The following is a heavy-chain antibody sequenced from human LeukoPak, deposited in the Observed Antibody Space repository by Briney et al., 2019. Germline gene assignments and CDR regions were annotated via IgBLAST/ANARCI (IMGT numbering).Heavy chain of an antibody. CDR1: GYSFNTYG. Sequence: ASVKVSCKASGYSFNTYGISWVRQAPGQGLEWMGWVSADNGETNYAQKFQGRVTMTRDTSTSTAYMEQRSLRSDDTAVYYCARDYQLLLLWDCFDPWGQGTLVSVPS. CDR2: VSADNGET. D-gene: IGHD2-2*01. J-gene: IGHJ5*02. V-gene: IGHV1-18*01. CDR3: ARDYQLLLLWDCFDP.